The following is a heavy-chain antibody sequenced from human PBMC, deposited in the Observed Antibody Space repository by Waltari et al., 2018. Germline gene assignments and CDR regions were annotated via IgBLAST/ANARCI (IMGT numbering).Heavy chain of an antibody. V-gene: IGHV4-4*02. CDR2: GST. D-gene: IGHD2-2*01. Sequence: GSTNYNPSLKSRVTISVDKSKNQCSLTLSSVTAADTAVYYCASVRGPKVPSYFDYWGQGTLVTVSS. CDR3: ASVRGPKVPSYFDY. J-gene: IGHJ4*02.